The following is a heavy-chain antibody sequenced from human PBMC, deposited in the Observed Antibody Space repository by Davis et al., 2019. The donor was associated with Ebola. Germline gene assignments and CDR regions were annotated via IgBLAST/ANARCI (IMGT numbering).Heavy chain of an antibody. D-gene: IGHD1-26*01. Sequence: ASVKVSCKASGYTFTSYDINWVRQATGQGLEWMGWISAYNGNTNYAQKLQGRVTMTTDTSTSTAYMELRSLRSDDTAVYYCARLEWELPKYYYYYYYMDVWGRGTTVTVSS. V-gene: IGHV1-18*01. CDR2: ISAYNGNT. CDR3: ARLEWELPKYYYYYYYMDV. CDR1: GYTFTSYD. J-gene: IGHJ6*03.